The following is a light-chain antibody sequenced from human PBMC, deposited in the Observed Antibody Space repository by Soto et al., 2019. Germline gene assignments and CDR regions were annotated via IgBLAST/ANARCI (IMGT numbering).Light chain of an antibody. Sequence: DVQLTQSPYTLSSSVGDTVTITCRASQGISRDLAWYQQKVGKAPKRLIYDAYTWASGVRSRFSGSGSGTEFNLTISSLEPEDFAIYYCQQRGKWPSTFGHGTKVEIK. CDR2: DAY. J-gene: IGKJ2*02. V-gene: IGKV1-9*01. CDR1: QGISRD. CDR3: QQRGKWPST.